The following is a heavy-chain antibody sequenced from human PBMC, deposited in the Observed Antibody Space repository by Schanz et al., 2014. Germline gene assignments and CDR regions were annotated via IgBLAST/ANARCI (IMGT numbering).Heavy chain of an antibody. J-gene: IGHJ4*02. CDR2: ISGRSSHI. V-gene: IGHV3-23*04. Sequence: EQLVESGGGLVQPGGSLRLSCAASGFTFSTYAMSWVRQAPGKGLEWVSSISGRSSHIHYADSVKGRFTISRDNSKNTLYLQMNSLRAEDTAVYYCAKDLLYGAPMPLNHLDYWGQGTLVTVSS. CDR3: AKDLLYGAPMPLNHLDY. CDR1: GFTFSTYA. D-gene: IGHD2-2*01.